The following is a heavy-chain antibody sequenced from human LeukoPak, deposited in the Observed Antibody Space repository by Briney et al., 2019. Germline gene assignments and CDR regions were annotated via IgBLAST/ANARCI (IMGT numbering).Heavy chain of an antibody. CDR2: ISAYNGNT. CDR1: GYTFTSYG. V-gene: IGHV1-18*01. Sequence: ASVKVSCKASGYTFTSYGISWVRQAPGPGLEWMGWISAYNGNTNYAQKLQGRVTMTTDTSTSTAYMELRSLRSDDTAVYYCAREREGIYYYDSSGYSDYWGQGTLVTVSS. D-gene: IGHD3-22*01. J-gene: IGHJ4*02. CDR3: AREREGIYYYDSSGYSDY.